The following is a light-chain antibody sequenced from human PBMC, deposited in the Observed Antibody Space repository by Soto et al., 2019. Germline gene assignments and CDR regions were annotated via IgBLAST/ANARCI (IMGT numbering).Light chain of an antibody. Sequence: ETVLTQSPGTLSLSPGERVTLSCRTSQSVSSSYLAWYQQKPGQAPRLLMYGASNRASGIPDRFSGSGSGKDFTLSISLFEPEDFAVYYCQQYGGSSLIIFGQGTRLEIK. CDR3: QQYGGSSLII. CDR1: QSVSSSY. V-gene: IGKV3-20*01. J-gene: IGKJ5*01. CDR2: GAS.